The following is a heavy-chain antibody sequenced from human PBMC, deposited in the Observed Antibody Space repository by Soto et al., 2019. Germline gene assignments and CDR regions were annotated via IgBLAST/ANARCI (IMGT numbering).Heavy chain of an antibody. Sequence: EVQLVESGGGLAKPGGSLRLSCAASGFTFSSYSMNWVRQAPGKGLEWVSSISSSSSYIYYADSVKGRFTISRDNAKNSLYLQMNSVRAEDTAVYYCARAHYGDYPYYFDYWGQGTLVTVSS. J-gene: IGHJ4*02. V-gene: IGHV3-21*01. CDR2: ISSSSSYI. D-gene: IGHD4-17*01. CDR1: GFTFSSYS. CDR3: ARAHYGDYPYYFDY.